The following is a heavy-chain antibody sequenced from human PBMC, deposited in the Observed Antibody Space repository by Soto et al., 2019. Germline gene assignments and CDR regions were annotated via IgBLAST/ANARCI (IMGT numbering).Heavy chain of an antibody. V-gene: IGHV5-51*01. CDR3: ARRDVLTGYVYFDY. J-gene: IGHJ4*02. CDR1: GYSFTKYW. Sequence: PGESLKISCKGSGYSFTKYWIGWVRQMPGKGLEWMGIIYPDDSDTRYSPSFQGHVTISADKSISTAYLQWSSLKASDSATYYCARRDVLTGYVYFDYWGQGTQVTVSS. CDR2: IYPDDSDT. D-gene: IGHD3-9*01.